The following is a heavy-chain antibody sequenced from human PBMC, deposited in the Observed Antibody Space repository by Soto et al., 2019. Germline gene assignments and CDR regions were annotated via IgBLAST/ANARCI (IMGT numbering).Heavy chain of an antibody. CDR1: GFTFSSYA. CDR3: AGDFDY. V-gene: IGHV3-48*01. CDR2: ISGSSSTI. Sequence: PGGSLRLSCAASGFTFSSYAMSWVRQAPGKGLEWVSYISGSSSTIFYTDSVKGRFTVSRVNAKNSLYLQMNSLRAEDTAVYYCAGDFDYWGQGTLVTVSS. J-gene: IGHJ4*02.